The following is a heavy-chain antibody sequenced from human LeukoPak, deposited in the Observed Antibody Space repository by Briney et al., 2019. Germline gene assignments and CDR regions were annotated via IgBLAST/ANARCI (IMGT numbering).Heavy chain of an antibody. D-gene: IGHD6-19*01. CDR3: ARDHGAIAVTNYIDY. V-gene: IGHV3-20*04. CDR1: GFTFDDYG. CDR2: INRNGGNT. J-gene: IGHJ4*02. Sequence: GGSLRLSCAASGFTFDDYGMSWVRQAPGKGLEWVSNINRNGGNTAYADSVKGRFTISRDNAKNPLYLQMNSLRAEDTALYYCARDHGAIAVTNYIDYWGQGTLVTVSS.